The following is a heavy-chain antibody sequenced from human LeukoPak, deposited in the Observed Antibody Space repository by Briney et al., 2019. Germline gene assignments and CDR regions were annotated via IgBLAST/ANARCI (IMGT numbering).Heavy chain of an antibody. Sequence: GASVKVSCKASGYTFTSYDINWVRQATGQGLEWMGWMNPNSGNTGYAQKFQGRVTMTRNTSISPAYMELRSLRSEDTAVYYCVRGPFWSGYQILDYWGQGTLVTVSS. CDR3: VRGPFWSGYQILDY. J-gene: IGHJ4*02. V-gene: IGHV1-8*01. D-gene: IGHD3-3*01. CDR1: GYTFTSYD. CDR2: MNPNSGNT.